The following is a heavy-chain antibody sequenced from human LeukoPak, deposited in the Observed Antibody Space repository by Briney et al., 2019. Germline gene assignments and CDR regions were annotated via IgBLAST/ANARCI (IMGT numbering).Heavy chain of an antibody. V-gene: IGHV3-74*01. D-gene: IGHD1-26*01. CDR3: ARVSGSYFDAFDY. CDR1: GFTFSSYW. CDR2: INSDGSTT. Sequence: GGSLRLSCAASGFTFSSYWIHWVRQAPGKGLVWGSRINSDGSTTTYADSVKGRFTISRDNSKNTLYLQMNSLRAEDTAVYYCARVSGSYFDAFDYWGQGTLVTVSS. J-gene: IGHJ4*02.